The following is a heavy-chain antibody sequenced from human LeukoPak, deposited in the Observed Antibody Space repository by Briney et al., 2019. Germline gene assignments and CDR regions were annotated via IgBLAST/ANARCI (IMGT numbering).Heavy chain of an antibody. J-gene: IGHJ3*02. Sequence: WVRQAPGKGLEWIGSIYYSGSTYYNPSLKSRVTISVDTSKNQFSLKLSSVTAADTAVYYCARSLMTLSDAFDIWGQGTMVTVSS. CDR3: ARSLMTLSDAFDI. CDR2: IYYSGST. V-gene: IGHV4-39*01. D-gene: IGHD2/OR15-2a*01.